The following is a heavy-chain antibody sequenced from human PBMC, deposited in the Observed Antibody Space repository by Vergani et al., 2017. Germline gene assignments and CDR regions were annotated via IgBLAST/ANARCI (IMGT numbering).Heavy chain of an antibody. J-gene: IGHJ4*02. CDR3: ANFGSSYHSPLGY. Sequence: EVQLLESGGGLVQPGGSLRLSCAASGFTFSSYAMRWVRQAPGKGLEWVSAISGSGGSTYYADAVKGRFTIARDNSKNTLYLQINSLRAEDTAVYYCANFGSSYHSPLGYWGQGTLVTVSS. CDR1: GFTFSSYA. D-gene: IGHD2-15*01. CDR2: ISGSGGST. V-gene: IGHV3-23*01.